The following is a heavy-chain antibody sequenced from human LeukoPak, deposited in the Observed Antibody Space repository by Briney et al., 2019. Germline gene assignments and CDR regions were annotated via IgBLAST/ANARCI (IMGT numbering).Heavy chain of an antibody. CDR2: MNPNSGNT. CDR1: GFTFTSYD. J-gene: IGHJ3*02. CDR3: ARGIAAADDAFDI. D-gene: IGHD6-13*01. V-gene: IGHV1-8*03. Sequence: ASVKVSCKASGFTFTSYDINWVRQGTGQGLEWMGWMNPNSGNTGYAQKFQGRVTITRNTSISTAYMELSSLRSEDTAVYYCARGIAAADDAFDIWGQGTMVTVSS.